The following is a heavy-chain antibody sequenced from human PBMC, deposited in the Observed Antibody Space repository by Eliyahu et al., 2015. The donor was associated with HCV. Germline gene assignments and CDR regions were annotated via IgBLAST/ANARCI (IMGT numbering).Heavy chain of an antibody. V-gene: IGHV4-4*07. Sequence: QVRLQESGPELLRPSETLSLTCSVSGASIXTYFWSWIRQSAGKGLEWIGRIYSSGSTTYNPSLQSRVTMSVDTSKKQVSLELRSVTAADTALYYCARDGGAYESVWGKAMYFDHWGRGRLVTVSS. J-gene: IGHJ4*02. D-gene: IGHD3-16*01. CDR1: GASIXTYF. CDR3: ARDGGAYESVWGKAMYFDH. CDR2: IYSSGST.